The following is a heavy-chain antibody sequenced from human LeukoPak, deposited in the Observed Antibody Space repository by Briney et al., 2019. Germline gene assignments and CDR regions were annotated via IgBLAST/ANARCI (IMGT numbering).Heavy chain of an antibody. Sequence: GGSLRLSCAASGFTFSSYGMHWVRQAPGEGLEWVAVIWYDGSNKYYADSVKGRFTISRDNSKNTLYLQMNSLRAEDTAVYYCARDPPDYYDSSGYPENWGQGTLVTVSS. CDR3: ARDPPDYYDSSGYPEN. CDR1: GFTFSSYG. V-gene: IGHV3-33*01. D-gene: IGHD3-22*01. J-gene: IGHJ4*02. CDR2: IWYDGSNK.